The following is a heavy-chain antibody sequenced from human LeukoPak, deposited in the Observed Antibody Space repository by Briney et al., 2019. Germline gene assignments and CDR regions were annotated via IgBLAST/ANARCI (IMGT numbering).Heavy chain of an antibody. CDR3: ARTYGPYHYSYYMDV. D-gene: IGHD3-10*01. CDR1: GFTFSSYA. V-gene: IGHV3-30*01. J-gene: IGHJ6*03. Sequence: GGSLRLSCAASGFTFSSYAMHWVRQAPGKGLEWVAVISYDGTNKYYADSVKGRFTISRDNSKNTLYLQMNSLRAEDTAVYSCARTYGPYHYSYYMDVWGKGTTVTVSS. CDR2: ISYDGTNK.